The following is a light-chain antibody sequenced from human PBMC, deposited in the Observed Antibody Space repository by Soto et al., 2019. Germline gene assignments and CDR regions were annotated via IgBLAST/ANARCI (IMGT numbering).Light chain of an antibody. CDR3: QQYYSTPWT. CDR2: WAS. CDR1: QSVFYSSNNKDY. J-gene: IGKJ1*01. Sequence: DIVMTQSPDSLAVSLGEGATINCKSSQSVFYSSNNKDYLAWYQQKPGQPPKLLIYWASTRESGVPDRFSGSGSGTDFALTISGLQAEDVAVYYCQQYYSTPWTFGQGTKVEVK. V-gene: IGKV4-1*01.